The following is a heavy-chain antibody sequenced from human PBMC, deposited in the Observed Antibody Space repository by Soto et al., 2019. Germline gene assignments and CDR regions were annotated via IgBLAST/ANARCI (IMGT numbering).Heavy chain of an antibody. CDR1: GLTFSSYG. J-gene: IGHJ6*02. Sequence: PGGSLRLSCAASGLTFSSYGMHWVRQAPGKGLEWVAVIWYDGSNKYYADSVKGRFTISRDNSKNTLYLQMNSLRAEDTAVYYCARVPGTLYDFWSGYTYGMDVWGQGTTVTVSS. V-gene: IGHV3-33*01. CDR2: IWYDGSNK. CDR3: ARVPGTLYDFWSGYTYGMDV. D-gene: IGHD3-3*01.